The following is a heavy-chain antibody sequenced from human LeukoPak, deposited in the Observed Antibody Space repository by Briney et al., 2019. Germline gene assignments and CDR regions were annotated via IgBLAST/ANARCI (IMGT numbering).Heavy chain of an antibody. CDR1: GYTFTSYG. Sequence: GASVEVSCKASGYTFTSYGISWVRQAPGQGHEWMGWLSSYNGNPNFAQKIQGRVTMTTDTSTSTAYMELSSLRSEDTAVYYCARDQFFARLVDTAMVHRGGFDYWGQGTLVTVSS. D-gene: IGHD5-18*01. CDR3: ARDQFFARLVDTAMVHRGGFDY. CDR2: LSSYNGNP. J-gene: IGHJ4*02. V-gene: IGHV1-18*01.